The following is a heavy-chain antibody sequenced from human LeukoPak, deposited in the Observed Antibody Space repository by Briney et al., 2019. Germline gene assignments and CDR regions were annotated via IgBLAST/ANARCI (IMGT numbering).Heavy chain of an antibody. Sequence: SETLSLTCTVSGGSISSGSYYWSWIRQPAGKGLEWIGRIYTSGSTNYNPSPKSRVTISVDTSKNQFSLKLSSVTAADTAVYYCARGGHRYYDYAWGSYRFDYWGQGTLVTVSS. CDR1: GGSISSGSYY. CDR3: ARGGHRYYDYAWGSYRFDY. J-gene: IGHJ4*02. CDR2: IYTSGST. V-gene: IGHV4-61*02. D-gene: IGHD3-16*02.